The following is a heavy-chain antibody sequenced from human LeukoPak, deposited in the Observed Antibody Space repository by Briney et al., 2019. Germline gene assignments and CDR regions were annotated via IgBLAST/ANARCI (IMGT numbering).Heavy chain of an antibody. J-gene: IGHJ4*02. V-gene: IGHV3-30*04. CDR3: ASPSWMGGGYFYALDY. Sequence: GGSLRLSCAASGFSFSGQTMPWVRQAPGKGLEWVAFISYDGKNKYHADSMKGRFTISRDNSKNTLYLQMNSLRVEDTAVYYCASPSWMGGGYFYALDYWGRGTLVTVSS. D-gene: IGHD1-26*01. CDR2: ISYDGKNK. CDR1: GFSFSGQT.